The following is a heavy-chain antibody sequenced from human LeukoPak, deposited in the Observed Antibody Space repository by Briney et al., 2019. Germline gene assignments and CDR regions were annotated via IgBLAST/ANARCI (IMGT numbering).Heavy chain of an antibody. Sequence: PGGSLRLSCAASGFTFSSYWMNWVRQAPGKGLEWVAHIKQDGNEKYYVDSVKGRFTISRDNAKNSLYLQMNSLRAEDTAVYYCARDLTPTGGGSKGTPTTVVTPNWGQGTLVTVSS. CDR1: GFTFSSYW. V-gene: IGHV3-7*01. CDR2: IKQDGNEK. J-gene: IGHJ4*02. D-gene: IGHD4-23*01. CDR3: ARDLTPTGGGSKGTPTTVVTPN.